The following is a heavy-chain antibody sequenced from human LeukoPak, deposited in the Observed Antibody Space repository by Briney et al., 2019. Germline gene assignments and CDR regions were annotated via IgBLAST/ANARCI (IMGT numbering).Heavy chain of an antibody. CDR1: GYTFTGYY. D-gene: IGHD6-6*01. CDR3: ARDTGAARLWFDP. CDR2: INPNSCGT. V-gene: IGHV1-2*02. J-gene: IGHJ5*02. Sequence: ASVKVSCKASGYTFTGYYMHGVRQAPGQGREGMGWINPNSCGTNYAQKFKGRVTITRDRPFSTAYWERTTLRSDDTAVYYCARDTGAARLWFDPWGQGTLVTVSS.